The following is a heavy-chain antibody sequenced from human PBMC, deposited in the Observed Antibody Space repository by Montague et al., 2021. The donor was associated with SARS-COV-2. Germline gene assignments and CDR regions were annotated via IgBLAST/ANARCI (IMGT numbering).Heavy chain of an antibody. CDR3: ARLTPVGSTSFFEF. CDR2: ISYSGSA. CDR1: GDSFTTGGYF. D-gene: IGHD1-26*01. V-gene: IGHV4-31*03. Sequence: TRSLTCTVSGDSFTTGGYFWTWIRQHPGKGLEWIGHISYSGSAKYSPSLKSRLTTSVDTSKNQFSLELTSVTAADTAVHYCARLTPVGSTSFFEFWGQGILVTVSS. J-gene: IGHJ4*02.